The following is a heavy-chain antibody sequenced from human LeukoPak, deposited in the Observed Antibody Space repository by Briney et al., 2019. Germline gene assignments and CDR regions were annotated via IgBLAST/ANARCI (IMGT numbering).Heavy chain of an antibody. Sequence: GGSLRLSCAASGFTFSSDAMSWVRQAPGKGLEWVSAITGSGTGTYYADSVKGRFTISRDDSKNTLYLQMNSLRAEDTAVYYCARMGKGTLDYRGQGTLVTVSS. CDR1: GFTFSSDA. CDR3: ARMGKGTLDY. CDR2: ITGSGTGT. V-gene: IGHV3-23*01. J-gene: IGHJ4*02. D-gene: IGHD1-1*01.